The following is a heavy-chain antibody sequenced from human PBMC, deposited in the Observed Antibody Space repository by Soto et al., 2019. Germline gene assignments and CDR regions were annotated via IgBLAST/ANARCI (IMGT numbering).Heavy chain of an antibody. CDR3: ARERRRDDSSTFDALNV. D-gene: IGHD3-22*01. CDR1: GGFYSIKT. Sequence: QVQLVQSGAEVKKPGSSVKVSCKASGGFYSIKTISWVRQAPGQGLEWMGRIIPLVHIINNAQKFQGRVAITADKSTRTASMDLRSLKSDGAAIYFCARERRRDDSSTFDALNVWGQASKVTVSS. CDR2: IIPLVHII. V-gene: IGHV1-69*04. J-gene: IGHJ3*01.